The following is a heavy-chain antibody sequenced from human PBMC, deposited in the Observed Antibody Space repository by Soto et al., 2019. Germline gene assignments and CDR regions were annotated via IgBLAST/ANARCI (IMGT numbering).Heavy chain of an antibody. D-gene: IGHD3-16*01. V-gene: IGHV3-30*03. CDR3: ATDANEYLWEYYFDF. CDR1: GFTFSTYG. J-gene: IGHJ4*02. Sequence: ESVGGVVQPGRSLRLSCAASGFTFSTYGMHWVRQAPATGLEWVAFISHDGSNQYYADSMKGRFTISRDNSKNTLYLQMNSLRPDDTAVYYCATDANEYLWEYYFDFWGQGTLVTVSS. CDR2: ISHDGSNQ.